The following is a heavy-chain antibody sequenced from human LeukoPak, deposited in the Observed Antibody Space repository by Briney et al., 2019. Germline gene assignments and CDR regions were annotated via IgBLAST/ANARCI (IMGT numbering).Heavy chain of an antibody. V-gene: IGHV3-64D*06. Sequence: GGSLRLSCSASGFTFSSYAMHWVRQAPGKGLEYVSAISSNGGSTYYADSVKGRSTISRDNSKNTLYLQMSSLRAEDTAVYYCVKDLTYCGGDCYSLFDAFDIWGQGTMVTVSS. CDR1: GFTFSSYA. J-gene: IGHJ3*02. D-gene: IGHD2-21*02. CDR2: ISSNGGST. CDR3: VKDLTYCGGDCYSLFDAFDI.